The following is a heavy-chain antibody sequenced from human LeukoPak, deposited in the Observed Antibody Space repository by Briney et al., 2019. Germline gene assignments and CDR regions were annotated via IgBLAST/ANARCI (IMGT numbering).Heavy chain of an antibody. Sequence: SETLSLTCAVYGGSFSGYYWSWIRQPPGQGLEWIGEISLTGLTHYNPSLESRITVSLDKSKNQLSLNLTSVTAADTAVYYCSRENGAFSPFGYWGQGTLVTVLS. CDR2: ISLTGLT. D-gene: IGHD2-8*01. CDR1: GGSFSGYY. V-gene: IGHV4-34*10. CDR3: SRENGAFSPFGY. J-gene: IGHJ4*02.